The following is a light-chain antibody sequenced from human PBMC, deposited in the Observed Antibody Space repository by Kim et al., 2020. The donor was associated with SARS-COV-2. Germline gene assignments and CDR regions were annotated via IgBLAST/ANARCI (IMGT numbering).Light chain of an antibody. CDR2: DVS. J-gene: IGLJ3*02. CDR1: SSDVGGYNY. V-gene: IGLV2-14*03. CDR3: SSYTSSSTLAV. Sequence: QSALTQPASVSGSPGQSITISCTGTSSDVGGYNYVPWYQQHPGKAPKLMIYDVSNRPSGVSNRFSGTMSGNTASLTISGLQAEDEADYYCSSYTSSSTLAVFGGGTQLTVL.